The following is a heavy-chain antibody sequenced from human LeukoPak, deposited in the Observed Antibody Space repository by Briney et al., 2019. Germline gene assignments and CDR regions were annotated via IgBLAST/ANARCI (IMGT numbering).Heavy chain of an antibody. J-gene: IGHJ4*02. Sequence: GGSMRLSCAASGFIFSSCWMHWVRQAPRKGLVWVSRIHSDGSGTTYADSVKGRFTISRDNAKNTFYLQMTGLRDEDAAVYYCARGRSSSSWSDYWGQGTLVTVSS. CDR3: ARGRSSSSWSDY. CDR1: GFIFSSCW. D-gene: IGHD6-13*01. CDR2: IHSDGSGT. V-gene: IGHV3-74*01.